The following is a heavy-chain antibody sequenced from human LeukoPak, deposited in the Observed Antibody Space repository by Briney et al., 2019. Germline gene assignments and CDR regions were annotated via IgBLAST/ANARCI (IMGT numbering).Heavy chain of an antibody. V-gene: IGHV1-2*02. D-gene: IGHD3-9*01. CDR3: ARAQSQGFDWLLSTPEGAFDI. J-gene: IGHJ3*02. CDR1: GYTFTGYY. CDR2: INPNSGGT. Sequence: ASVKVSCKASGYTFTGYYMHWVRQAPGQGLEWMGWINPNSGGTNYAQKFQGRVTMTRDTSISTAYMELSRLRSDDTAVYYCARAQSQGFDWLLSTPEGAFDIWGQGTMVTVSS.